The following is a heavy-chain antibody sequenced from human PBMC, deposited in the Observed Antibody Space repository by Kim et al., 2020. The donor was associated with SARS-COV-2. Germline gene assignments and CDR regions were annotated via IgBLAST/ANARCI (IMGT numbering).Heavy chain of an antibody. CDR2: ISDDGRDK. CDR1: QFTFSSYG. J-gene: IGHJ6*02. V-gene: IGHV3-30*18. D-gene: IGHD1-1*01. CDR3: AKRIGWKFRYGMDV. Sequence: GGSLRLSCSASQFTFSSYGMHWVRQAPGKGLEWVAVISDDGRDKTYADSVKGRFTISRDNSKSTLYLEMNSLRPEDTAMYYCAKRIGWKFRYGMDVWGLGTTVTVSS.